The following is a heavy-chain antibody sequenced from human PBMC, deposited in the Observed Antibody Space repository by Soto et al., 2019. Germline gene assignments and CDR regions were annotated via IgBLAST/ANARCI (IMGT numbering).Heavy chain of an antibody. Sequence: ASVKVSCKASGYTFTSYDINWVRQATGQGLEWMGWMNPNSGNTGYAQKFQGRVTMTRNTSISTAYMELSSLRSEDTAVYYCERGGGITIFGVVTHNWFDPWGQGTLVTVSS. CDR2: MNPNSGNT. CDR1: GYTFTSYD. D-gene: IGHD3-3*01. V-gene: IGHV1-8*01. J-gene: IGHJ5*02. CDR3: ERGGGITIFGVVTHNWFDP.